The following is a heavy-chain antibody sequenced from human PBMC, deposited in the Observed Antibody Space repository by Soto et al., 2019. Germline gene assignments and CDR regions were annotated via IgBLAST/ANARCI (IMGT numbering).Heavy chain of an antibody. J-gene: IGHJ6*02. CDR2: IYYSGST. V-gene: IGHV4-39*01. CDR1: GGSISSSSYY. CDR3: ARQEWELGVNYYYGMDV. D-gene: IGHD1-26*01. Sequence: PSETLSLTCTVSGGSISSSSYYWGWIRQPPGKGLGWIGSIYYSGSTYYNPSLKSRVTISVDTSKNQFSLKLSSVTAADTAVYYCARQEWELGVNYYYGMDVWGQGTTVTVSS.